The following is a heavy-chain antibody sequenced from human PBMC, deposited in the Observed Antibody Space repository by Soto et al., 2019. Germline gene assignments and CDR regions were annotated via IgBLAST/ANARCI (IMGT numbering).Heavy chain of an antibody. V-gene: IGHV4-59*01. Sequence: SETLSLTCTVSGGSISSYYWSWIRQPPGKGLEWIGYIYYSGSTNYNPSLKSRVTISVDTSKNQFSLKLSSVTAADTAVYYCASTPFVYYDILTGTAFDIWGQGTMVTVSS. CDR2: IYYSGST. CDR1: GGSISSYY. J-gene: IGHJ3*02. CDR3: ASTPFVYYDILTGTAFDI. D-gene: IGHD3-9*01.